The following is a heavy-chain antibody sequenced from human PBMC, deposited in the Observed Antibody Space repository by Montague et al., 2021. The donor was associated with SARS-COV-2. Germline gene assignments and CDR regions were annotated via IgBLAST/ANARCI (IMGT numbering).Heavy chain of an antibody. CDR2: MHFTGKT. J-gene: IGHJ4*02. D-gene: IGHD3-10*01. Sequence: SETLSLTCSVSGDSITNHYWSWIRQPAGKGLEWIGRMHFTGKTSLSPSFSSRLTTSADTSKNQFSLKLTSVTAADTAIYFCARDRFDFGAGRQGTIDFWGQGTLVTVSS. CDR1: GDSITNHY. CDR3: ARDRFDFGAGRQGTIDF. V-gene: IGHV4-4*07.